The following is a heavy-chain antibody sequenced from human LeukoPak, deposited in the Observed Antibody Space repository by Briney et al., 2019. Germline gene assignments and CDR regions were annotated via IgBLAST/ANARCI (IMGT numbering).Heavy chain of an antibody. CDR2: VGHSGSA. Sequence: PSETLSLTCTVSGGSINSYYWSWIRQPPGKGLEWIGDVGHSGSADYNPSLKSRVTISADPSKSQFSLKLTSVTAADTAVYFCARQLYVSGSYYAPMDVWGKGTTVTISS. CDR1: GGSINSYY. D-gene: IGHD3-10*01. J-gene: IGHJ6*03. V-gene: IGHV4-59*08. CDR3: ARQLYVSGSYYAPMDV.